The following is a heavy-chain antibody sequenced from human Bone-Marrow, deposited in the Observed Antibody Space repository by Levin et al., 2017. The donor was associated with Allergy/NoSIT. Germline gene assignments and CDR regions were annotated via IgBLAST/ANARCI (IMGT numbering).Heavy chain of an antibody. D-gene: IGHD2/OR15-2a*01. Sequence: GGSLRLSCAASGFTFSSHAMHWVRQAPGKGLEWVAIVSFDGTYEHYADSVRGRFTISRDNPKNTLYLQMNSLRPEDTSVYYCARDPYFCPIDTCSGSQYYYYYMDVWGKGTTVTVSS. CDR1: GFTFSSHA. V-gene: IGHV3-30-3*01. CDR2: VSFDGTYE. CDR3: ARDPYFCPIDTCSGSQYYYYYMDV. J-gene: IGHJ6*03.